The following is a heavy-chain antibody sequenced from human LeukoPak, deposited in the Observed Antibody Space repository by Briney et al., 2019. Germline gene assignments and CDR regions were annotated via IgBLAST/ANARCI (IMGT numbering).Heavy chain of an antibody. Sequence: PGGSLRLSCAASGFTFSDYYMSWIRQAPGKGLVWVSYISSSGSTIYYADSVKGRFTISRDNAKNSLYLQMNSLRAEDTAVYYCARAWYGSGSDCYFDYWGQGTLVTVSS. CDR3: ARAWYGSGSDCYFDY. CDR2: ISSSGSTI. J-gene: IGHJ4*02. V-gene: IGHV3-11*01. CDR1: GFTFSDYY. D-gene: IGHD3-10*01.